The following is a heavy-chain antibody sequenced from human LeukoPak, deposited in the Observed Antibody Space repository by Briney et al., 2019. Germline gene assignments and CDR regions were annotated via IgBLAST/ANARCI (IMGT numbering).Heavy chain of an antibody. CDR1: GGSISSYY. D-gene: IGHD1-26*01. J-gene: IGHJ4*02. Sequence: SEALSLTCTVSGGSISSYYWSWIRQPPGKGLEWIGYIYYSGSTNYNPSLKSRVTISVDTSKNQFSLKLSSVTAADTAVYYCARQVGSYSPFDYWGQGTLVTVSS. V-gene: IGHV4-59*08. CDR2: IYYSGST. CDR3: ARQVGSYSPFDY.